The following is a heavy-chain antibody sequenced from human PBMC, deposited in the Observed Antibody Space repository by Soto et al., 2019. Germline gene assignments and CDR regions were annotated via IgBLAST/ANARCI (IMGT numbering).Heavy chain of an antibody. J-gene: IGHJ5*02. Sequence: GASVKVSSKASGGTFSSYAISWVRQAPGQGLEWMGGIIPIFGTANYAQKFQGRVTITADESTSTAYMELSSLRSEDTAVYYCARDIVVVPAAMGREGWFDPWGQGTLVTVSS. CDR1: GGTFSSYA. CDR2: IIPIFGTA. V-gene: IGHV1-69*01. D-gene: IGHD2-2*01. CDR3: ARDIVVVPAAMGREGWFDP.